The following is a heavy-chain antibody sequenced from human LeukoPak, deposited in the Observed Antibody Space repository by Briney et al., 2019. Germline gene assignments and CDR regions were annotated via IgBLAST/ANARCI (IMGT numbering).Heavy chain of an antibody. CDR2: IIPIFGTA. Sequence: SVKVSCKASGGTFSSYAISWVRQAPGQGLEWMGRIIPIFGTANYAQKFQGRVTITTDESTGTAYMELSSLRSEDTAVYYCALPVRSSSTSDYYYYMDVWGKGTTVTVSS. D-gene: IGHD2-2*01. CDR3: ALPVRSSSTSDYYYYMDV. J-gene: IGHJ6*03. CDR1: GGTFSSYA. V-gene: IGHV1-69*05.